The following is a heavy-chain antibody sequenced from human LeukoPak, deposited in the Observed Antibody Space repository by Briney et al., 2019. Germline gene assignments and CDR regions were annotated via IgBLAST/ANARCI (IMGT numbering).Heavy chain of an antibody. Sequence: ASVKVSCKASGYTFTSYAMNWVRQAPGQGLEWMGWIHPNTGNPTYAQGFTGRFVFSLDTSVGTAYLQISSLKAEDTAVYYCAREVRAFDYWGQGTLVTVSS. J-gene: IGHJ4*02. V-gene: IGHV7-4-1*02. CDR3: AREVRAFDY. D-gene: IGHD4-11*01. CDR2: IHPNTGNP. CDR1: GYTFTSYA.